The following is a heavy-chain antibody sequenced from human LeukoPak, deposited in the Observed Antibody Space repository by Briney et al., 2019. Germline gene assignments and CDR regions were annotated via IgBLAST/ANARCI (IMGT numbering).Heavy chain of an antibody. CDR2: IRTTAEGAKYA. Sequence: GGSLRLSCATSGFSFTDYPMNWVRQAPGKGLEWISNIRTTAEGAKYAYYADSVKGRVTISRDDGKNTLYLHMNSLRDDDTALYYAATDIRYAFDYWGQGILVTVSS. CDR1: GFSFTDYP. D-gene: IGHD3-9*01. V-gene: IGHV3-48*02. J-gene: IGHJ4*02. CDR3: ATDIRYAFDY.